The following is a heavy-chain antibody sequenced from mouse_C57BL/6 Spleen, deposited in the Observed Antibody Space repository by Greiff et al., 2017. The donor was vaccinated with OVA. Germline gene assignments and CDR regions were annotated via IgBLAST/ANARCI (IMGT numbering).Heavy chain of an antibody. CDR2: IDPNSGGT. J-gene: IGHJ2*01. CDR1: GYTFTSYW. Sequence: QVQLQQPGAELVKPGASVKLSCKASGYTFTSYWMHWVKQRPGRGLEWIGRIDPNSGGTKYNEKFKSKATLTVDKPSSTAYMQLISLTSEDSAVYYCSRRDSNCVYYFDYWGQGTTLTVSS. D-gene: IGHD2-5*01. CDR3: SRRDSNCVYYFDY. V-gene: IGHV1-72*01.